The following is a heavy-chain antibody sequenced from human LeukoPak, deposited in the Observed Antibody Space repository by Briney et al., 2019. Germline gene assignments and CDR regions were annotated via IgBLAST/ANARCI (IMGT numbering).Heavy chain of an antibody. CDR2: ISYDGSNK. Sequence: GGSLRLSCVTSTFTFSSYGMHWVRQAPGKGLEWVALISYDGSNKYYADSVKGRFTISGDNSKNTLYLQMDSLRAEDTAVYYCAKSGIEGAPGDDYFDYWGQGTLVTVSS. D-gene: IGHD1-26*01. CDR3: AKSGIEGAPGDDYFDY. V-gene: IGHV3-30*18. CDR1: TFTFSSYG. J-gene: IGHJ4*02.